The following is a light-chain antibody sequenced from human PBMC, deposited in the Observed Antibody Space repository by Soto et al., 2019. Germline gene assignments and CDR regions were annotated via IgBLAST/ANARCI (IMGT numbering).Light chain of an antibody. V-gene: IGLV2-14*01. Sequence: QSALTQPASVSGSPGQSITISCTGTSSDVGGYNYVSWYQQYPGKAPKLMIYDVSNRLSGVSNRFSGSKSGNTASLTISGLQAEDEADYYCSSYTSSSTPRVFGGGTKLTVL. CDR3: SSYTSSSTPRV. J-gene: IGLJ2*01. CDR2: DVS. CDR1: SSDVGGYNY.